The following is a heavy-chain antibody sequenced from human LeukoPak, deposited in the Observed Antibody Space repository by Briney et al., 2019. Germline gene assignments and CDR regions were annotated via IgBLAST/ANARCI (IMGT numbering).Heavy chain of an antibody. J-gene: IGHJ6*03. V-gene: IGHV4-39*02. CDR3: ARDHVVLSYYMDV. CDR2: IYYSGST. CDR1: GGSISSSSYS. D-gene: IGHD2-2*01. Sequence: SETLSLTCTVSGGSISSSSYSWGWIRQPPGKGLEWIGTIYYSGSTYYNPSLKSRVTISVDTSKNQFSLKLSSVTAADTAVYYCARDHVVLSYYMDVWGKGTTVTVSS.